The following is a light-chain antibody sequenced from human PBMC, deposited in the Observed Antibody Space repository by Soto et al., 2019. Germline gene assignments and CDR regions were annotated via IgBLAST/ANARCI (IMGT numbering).Light chain of an antibody. CDR3: QKYNSAPLT. CDR1: QGVSIY. CDR2: DAS. Sequence: EIEMTQSPSSLSASLGERATLTCRASQGVSIYLAWYQQKPGKAPNLLIYDASTMQSGVPSRFSGSGSGTEFTLTISGLQPEDVAVYYCQKYNSAPLTFGEGTKVEIK. J-gene: IGKJ4*02. V-gene: IGKV1-27*01.